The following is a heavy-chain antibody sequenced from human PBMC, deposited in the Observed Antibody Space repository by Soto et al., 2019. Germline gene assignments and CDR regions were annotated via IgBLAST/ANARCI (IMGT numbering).Heavy chain of an antibody. CDR2: ISGSTGST. D-gene: IGHD3-3*01. Sequence: GGSLRLSCAASGFTFSSYAMSWVRQAPGKGLEWVSGISGSTGSTYYADSVKGRFTISRDNSKNTLYLQMNSLRAEDTAVYYCASHYDFLDYWGQGTLVTVSS. CDR1: GFTFSSYA. CDR3: ASHYDFLDY. J-gene: IGHJ4*02. V-gene: IGHV3-23*01.